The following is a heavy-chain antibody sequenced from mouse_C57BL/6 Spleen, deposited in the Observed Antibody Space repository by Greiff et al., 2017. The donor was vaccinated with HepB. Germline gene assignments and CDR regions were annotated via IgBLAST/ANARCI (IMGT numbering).Heavy chain of an antibody. D-gene: IGHD2-3*01. CDR1: GYAFSSYW. Sequence: VQLVESGAELVKPGASVKISCKASGYAFSSYWMNWVKQRPGKGLEWIGQIYPGDGDTNYNGKFKGKATLTADKSSSTAYMQLSSLTSEDSAVYFCARSLDGYSWFAYWGQGTLVTVSA. V-gene: IGHV1-80*01. CDR2: IYPGDGDT. J-gene: IGHJ3*01. CDR3: ARSLDGYSWFAY.